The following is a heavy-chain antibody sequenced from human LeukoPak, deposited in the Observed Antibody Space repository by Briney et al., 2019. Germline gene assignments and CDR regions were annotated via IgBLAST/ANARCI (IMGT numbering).Heavy chain of an antibody. CDR1: GYTFTGYY. CDR3: ARGIMRGSTRIMGY. V-gene: IGHV1-2*02. CDR2: INPNSGGT. J-gene: IGHJ4*02. D-gene: IGHD2-15*01. Sequence: ASVKVSCKASGYTFTGYYMHWVRQAPGQGLEWMGWINPNSGGTNYAQKFQGRVTMTRDTSISTAYMELSRLRSDDTAVYHCARGIMRGSTRIMGYWGQGTLVTVSS.